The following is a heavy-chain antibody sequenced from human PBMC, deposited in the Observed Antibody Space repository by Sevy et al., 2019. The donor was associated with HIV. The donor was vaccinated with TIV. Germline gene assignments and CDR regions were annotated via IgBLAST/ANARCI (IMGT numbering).Heavy chain of an antibody. V-gene: IGHV3-49*03. CDR1: GFTFGDYA. D-gene: IGHD4-17*01. Sequence: GGSLRLSCTASGFTFGDYAMSWFRQAPGKGLEWVGFIRSKAYGGTKEYAASWKGRFTISGDDSKSIAYLQMNSLKTEDTAVYYCTRNYGVGAFDIWGQGTMVTVSS. CDR2: IRSKAYGGTK. J-gene: IGHJ3*02. CDR3: TRNYGVGAFDI.